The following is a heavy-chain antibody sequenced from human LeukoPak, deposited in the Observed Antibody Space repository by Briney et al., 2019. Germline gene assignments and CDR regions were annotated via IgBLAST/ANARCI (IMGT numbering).Heavy chain of an antibody. CDR3: AKYGAQYSSGPECDP. V-gene: IGHV3-23*01. J-gene: IGHJ5*02. CDR2: ISHDGMNA. Sequence: GGSLRLSCAASGLHFSGTAMSWVRQAPGKGLEWVSAISHDGMNAYYADSVKGRFTISRDNSKKTVSLEMSSLTAADTGVYYCAKYGAQYSSGPECDPRGQGALVTVSP. D-gene: IGHD6-19*01. CDR1: GLHFSGTA.